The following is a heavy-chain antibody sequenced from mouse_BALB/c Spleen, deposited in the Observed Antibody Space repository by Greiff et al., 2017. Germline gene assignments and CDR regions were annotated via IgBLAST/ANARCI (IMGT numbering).Heavy chain of an antibody. J-gene: IGHJ4*01. Sequence: VQAAESGPGLVAPSQSLSITCTVSGFSLTSYGVHLVRQPPGKGLEWLGVIWAGGSTNYNSALMSRLSISKDNSKSQVFLKMNSLQTDDTAMYYCARDDYDDAMDYWGQGTSVTVSS. V-gene: IGHV2-9*02. CDR2: IWAGGST. D-gene: IGHD2-4*01. CDR1: GFSLTSYG. CDR3: ARDDYDDAMDY.